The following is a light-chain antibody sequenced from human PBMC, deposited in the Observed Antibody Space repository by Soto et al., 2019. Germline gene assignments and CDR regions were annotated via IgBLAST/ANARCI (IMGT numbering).Light chain of an antibody. CDR1: QSVSSSY. J-gene: IGKJ1*01. V-gene: IGKV3-20*01. Sequence: EIVLTQSPGTLSLSPGERGTLSWRGSQSVSSSYLAWYQQKPGQAPRLLIYGASSRATGIPDRFSGSGSGTDFTLTISKLEPEDFAVYYCQQSGSSPWTFGQGTKVDIK. CDR3: QQSGSSPWT. CDR2: GAS.